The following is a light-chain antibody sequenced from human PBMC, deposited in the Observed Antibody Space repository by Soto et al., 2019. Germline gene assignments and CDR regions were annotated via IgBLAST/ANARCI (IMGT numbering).Light chain of an antibody. Sequence: QSALTQPASVSGSPGQSITISCTGTSSDVGGYNYVSWYQQHPGKAPKLIIFEVNNRPSGVSNRFSGSKSGNTASLTISGLQAEDEADYYCSSHTRRSTYVFGTGTKLTVL. V-gene: IGLV2-14*01. J-gene: IGLJ1*01. CDR2: EVN. CDR1: SSDVGGYNY. CDR3: SSHTRRSTYV.